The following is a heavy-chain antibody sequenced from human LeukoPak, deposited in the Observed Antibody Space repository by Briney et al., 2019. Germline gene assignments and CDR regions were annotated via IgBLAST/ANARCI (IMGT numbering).Heavy chain of an antibody. Sequence: SETLSLTCTVFGGSISSYYWSWIRQPPGKGLEWIGYIYYSGSTNFNPSLKSRVTISVDTSKSQFSLKLSSVTAADTAVYYCARAAYSSSWYYFGYWGQGTLVTVSS. CDR2: IYYSGST. V-gene: IGHV4-59*08. CDR1: GGSISSYY. CDR3: ARAAYSSSWYYFGY. J-gene: IGHJ4*02. D-gene: IGHD6-13*01.